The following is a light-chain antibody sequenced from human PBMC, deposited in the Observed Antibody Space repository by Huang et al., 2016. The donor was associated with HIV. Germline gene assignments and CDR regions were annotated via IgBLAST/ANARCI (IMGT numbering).Light chain of an antibody. J-gene: IGKJ5*01. CDR1: QSISNW. Sequence: DIQMTQSPSTLSASVGDRVTITCRASQSISNWLAWYQQKPGKAPKLLIYKASSLESGVPSRFSGSGSWTEFTFTISSLQPDDSANYYCQQYNSYPITFGQGTRLEIK. CDR3: QQYNSYPIT. CDR2: KAS. V-gene: IGKV1-5*03.